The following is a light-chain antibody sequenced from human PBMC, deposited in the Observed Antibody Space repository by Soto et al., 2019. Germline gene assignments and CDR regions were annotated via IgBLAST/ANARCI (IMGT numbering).Light chain of an antibody. J-gene: IGKJ1*01. CDR1: QSVSNNY. CDR3: QQYGSSGT. Sequence: IMLTQSPGTLSLTPGERATLSYRPSQSVSNNYLAWYLQQPGHAPRLLIYGASNRATGIPDRFSGSGSGKDFTLTISRLEPEDFAVYYCQQYGSSGTFGQGNKVDI. CDR2: GAS. V-gene: IGKV3-20*01.